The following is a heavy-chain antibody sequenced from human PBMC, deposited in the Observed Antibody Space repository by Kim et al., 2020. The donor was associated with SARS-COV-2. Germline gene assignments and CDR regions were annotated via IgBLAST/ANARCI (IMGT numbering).Heavy chain of an antibody. CDR2: ISYDGSNK. CDR1: GFTFSSYG. D-gene: IGHD3-22*01. V-gene: IGHV3-30*18. CDR3: AKDPDYYDSSGYYYGGYFDY. Sequence: GGSLRLSCAASGFTFSSYGMHWVRQAPGKGLEWVAVISYDGSNKYYADSVKGRFTISRDNSKNTLYLQMNSLRAEDTAVYYCAKDPDYYDSSGYYYGGYFDYWRQRPLVPVSS. J-gene: IGHJ4*02.